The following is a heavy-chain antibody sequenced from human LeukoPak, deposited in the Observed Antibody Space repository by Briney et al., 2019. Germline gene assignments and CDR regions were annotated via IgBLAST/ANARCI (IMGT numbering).Heavy chain of an antibody. D-gene: IGHD1-26*01. V-gene: IGHV1-2*02. CDR3: ARDREHYFDY. Sequence: ASVPVSCKASGYTFTGYFLHWVRQAPGQGLEWMGWINTNSGGTNYAQKLQGRVTMTRATYISTAYMELSRLRSDDTAIYYCARDREHYFDYWGQGTLVTVSS. CDR2: INTNSGGT. J-gene: IGHJ4*02. CDR1: GYTFTGYF.